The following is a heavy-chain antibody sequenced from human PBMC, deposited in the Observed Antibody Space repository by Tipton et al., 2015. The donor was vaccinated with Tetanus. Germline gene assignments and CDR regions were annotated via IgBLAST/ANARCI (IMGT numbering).Heavy chain of an antibody. Sequence: QLVQSGAEVKKPGESLKISCRGSGYNFTHYSIGWERQMPGKGLEWVGIIDPPDSETFQGHVTISVDKSISTALLRWSSLEASDTGIYYCARRRRAILSGSYHWYFDIWGRGTLVIVSS. CDR2: IDPPDSET. CDR1: GYNFTHYS. D-gene: IGHD3-9*01. V-gene: IGHV5-51*01. J-gene: IGHJ2*01. CDR3: ARRRRAILSGSYHWYFDI.